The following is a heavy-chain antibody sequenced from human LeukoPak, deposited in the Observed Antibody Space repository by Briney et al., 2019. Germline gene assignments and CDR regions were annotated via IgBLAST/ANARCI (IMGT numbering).Heavy chain of an antibody. D-gene: IGHD1-14*01. CDR1: GFTSSIYS. Sequence: PGGSLRLSCAASGFTSSIYSINWVRQAPGKGLEWVSCISSSSSTIYYADSVKGRFTISRDNAKNSLYLQMNSLRAEDTAVYYCARDRYNRRYFDYWGQGTLVTVSS. CDR2: ISSSSSTI. J-gene: IGHJ4*02. CDR3: ARDRYNRRYFDY. V-gene: IGHV3-48*01.